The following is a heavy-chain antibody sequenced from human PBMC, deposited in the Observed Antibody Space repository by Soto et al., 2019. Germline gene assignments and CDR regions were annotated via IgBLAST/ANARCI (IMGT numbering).Heavy chain of an antibody. CDR1: GFTFSSYS. CDR2: ISSSSNVI. CDR3: TTSVGASGYEFY. J-gene: IGHJ4*02. Sequence: EVQLVESGGGLVQPRGSLRLSCVASGFTFSSYSVNWVRQAPGQGLEWVSYISSSSNVIYYADSVKGRFTISRDNAKNSLYLQMNSLRDEDTAVYYCTTSVGASGYEFYWGQGTLVTVSS. D-gene: IGHD5-12*01. V-gene: IGHV3-48*02.